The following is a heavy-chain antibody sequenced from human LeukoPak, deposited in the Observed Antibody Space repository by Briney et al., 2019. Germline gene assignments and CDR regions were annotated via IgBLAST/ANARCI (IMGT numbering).Heavy chain of an antibody. CDR2: ISGSGGST. Sequence: GGSLRLSCAASGFTFSSYAMSWVRQTPGKGLEWVSGISGSGGSTYYADSVKGRFTISRDNSKNTLYLQMNSLRAEDTAVYYCAKVVAAKLNYYGMDVWGQGTTVTVSS. D-gene: IGHD2-15*01. V-gene: IGHV3-23*01. CDR3: AKVVAAKLNYYGMDV. CDR1: GFTFSSYA. J-gene: IGHJ6*02.